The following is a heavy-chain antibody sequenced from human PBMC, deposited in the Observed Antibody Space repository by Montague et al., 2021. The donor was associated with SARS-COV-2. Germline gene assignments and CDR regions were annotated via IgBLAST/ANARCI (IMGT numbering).Heavy chain of an antibody. D-gene: IGHD3-22*01. Sequence: TLSLTCTVSGGSINNGDHYWSWVRQHPGKGLEWIGYIYYSGSTYYNPSLKSRVTISADTSKNQFSLKLSSVTAADTAVYYCARAYYDSSGDYGYFDYWGQGTPVTVSS. J-gene: IGHJ4*02. CDR2: IYYSGST. CDR1: GGSINNGDHY. CDR3: ARAYYDSSGDYGYFDY. V-gene: IGHV4-31*03.